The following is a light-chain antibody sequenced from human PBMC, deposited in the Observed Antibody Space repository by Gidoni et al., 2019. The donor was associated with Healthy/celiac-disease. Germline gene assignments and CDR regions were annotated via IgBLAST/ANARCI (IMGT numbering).Light chain of an antibody. CDR3: QHYGGSPNT. CDR2: EAS. V-gene: IGKV3-20*01. Sequence: EIVLTQSPGTLSLSPGERATLSCRARQVVSSRPSRGISSSLAWYQQKPGQAPRLLIYEASARATGIPDRFSGSRSGTDFTLTINRLDPEDFAIYFCQHYGGSPNTFGQGTKLEI. J-gene: IGKJ2*01. CDR1: QVVSSRPSRGISSS.